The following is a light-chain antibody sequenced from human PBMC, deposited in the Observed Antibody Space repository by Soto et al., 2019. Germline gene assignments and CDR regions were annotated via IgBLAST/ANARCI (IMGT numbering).Light chain of an antibody. CDR1: QSISIW. CDR3: QHWNDYSWT. J-gene: IGKJ1*01. Sequence: DIHMTQSPSTLSVSVGDRVTITCRASQSISIWLAWYQQKPGKAPNLLIYKTSSLETGVPSRFSGSGSGTEFPLTISSLQPDDFATYYCQHWNDYSWTFGQGTKVEVK. V-gene: IGKV1-5*03. CDR2: KTS.